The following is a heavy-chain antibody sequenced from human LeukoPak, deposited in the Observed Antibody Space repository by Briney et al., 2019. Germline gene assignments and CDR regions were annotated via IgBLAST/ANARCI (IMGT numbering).Heavy chain of an antibody. Sequence: GGSLRLSCAASGFTFSNYWMSWVRQAPGKGLEWVANIKQDGSEEYYVDSVKGRFTISRDNARNTLYLQMNSLRAEDTAVYYCAREKSYRTHYWGQGTLVTVSS. D-gene: IGHD3-10*01. CDR2: IKQDGSEE. J-gene: IGHJ4*02. CDR1: GFTFSNYW. CDR3: AREKSYRTHY. V-gene: IGHV3-7*01.